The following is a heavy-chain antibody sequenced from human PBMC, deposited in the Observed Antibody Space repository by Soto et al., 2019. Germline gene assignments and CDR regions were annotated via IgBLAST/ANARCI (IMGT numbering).Heavy chain of an antibody. CDR3: AKANPSMVRGVIISGMDV. J-gene: IGHJ6*03. Sequence: GGSLRLSCAASGFTFSSYAMSWVRQAPGKGLEWVSAISGSGGSTYYADSVKGRFTISRDNSKNTLYLQMNSLRAEDTAVYYCAKANPSMVRGVIISGMDVWGKGTTVTVSS. CDR2: ISGSGGST. D-gene: IGHD3-10*01. V-gene: IGHV3-23*01. CDR1: GFTFSSYA.